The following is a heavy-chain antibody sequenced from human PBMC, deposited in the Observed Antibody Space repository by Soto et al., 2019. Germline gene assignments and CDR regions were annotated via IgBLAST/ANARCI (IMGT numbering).Heavy chain of an antibody. J-gene: IGHJ4*02. CDR3: ASSYGDFSRLFDY. CDR2: ISSSGSTI. D-gene: IGHD4-17*01. V-gene: IGHV3-11*01. Sequence: AGGSLRLSCAASGFTFSDYYMSWIRQAPGKGLEWVSYISSSGSTIYYADSVKGRFTISRDNAKNSLYLQMNSLRAEDTAVYCCASSYGDFSRLFDYWGQGTLVTVSS. CDR1: GFTFSDYY.